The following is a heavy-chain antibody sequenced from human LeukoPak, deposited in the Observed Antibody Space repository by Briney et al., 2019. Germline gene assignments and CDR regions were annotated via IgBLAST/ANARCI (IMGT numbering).Heavy chain of an antibody. J-gene: IGHJ1*01. V-gene: IGHV3-66*02. Sequence: GGSLRLSYAASGFTVSSNYMSWVRQAPGKGLEWVSVIYSGGSTYYADSVKGRFTISRDNSKNTLYLQMNSLRAEDTAVYYCAREGSSWPRDFQHWGQGTLVTVSS. CDR3: AREGSSWPRDFQH. CDR2: IYSGGST. CDR1: GFTVSSNY. D-gene: IGHD6-13*01.